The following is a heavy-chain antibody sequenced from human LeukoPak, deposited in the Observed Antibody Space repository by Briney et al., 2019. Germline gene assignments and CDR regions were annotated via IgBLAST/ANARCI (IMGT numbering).Heavy chain of an antibody. V-gene: IGHV4-39*07. CDR2: IYYSGTT. CDR1: GGSIPISTYY. Sequence: RPSETLSLTCTVSGGSIPISTYYWGWVRQPPGKGLEWIGSIYYSGTTKYNPSLKSRVTISVDTSKNQFSLKLSSVTAADTAVYYCARRGSYFREFDYWGQGTLVTVSS. D-gene: IGHD1-26*01. J-gene: IGHJ4*02. CDR3: ARRGSYFREFDY.